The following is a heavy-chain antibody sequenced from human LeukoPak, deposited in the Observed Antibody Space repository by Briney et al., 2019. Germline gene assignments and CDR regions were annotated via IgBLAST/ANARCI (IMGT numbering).Heavy chain of an antibody. V-gene: IGHV3-21*01. J-gene: IGHJ4*02. CDR2: ISSSSSYI. D-gene: IGHD3-10*01. CDR3: ASWRGSGNYGGYFDY. CDR1: GFTFSSYS. Sequence: GGSLRLSCAASGFTFSSYSMNWVRQAPGKGLEWVSSISSSSSYIYYADSVKGRFTISRDNAKNSLYLQMNSLRAEDTAVYYCASWRGSGNYGGYFDYWGQGTLVTVSS.